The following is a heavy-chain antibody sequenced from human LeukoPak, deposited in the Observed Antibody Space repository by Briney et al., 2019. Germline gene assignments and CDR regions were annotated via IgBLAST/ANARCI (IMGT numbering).Heavy chain of an antibody. CDR3: AGDYYGSGNYYKH. D-gene: IGHD3-10*01. CDR2: IHYSGST. V-gene: IGHV4-59*08. CDR1: GGSISRDY. J-gene: IGHJ4*02. Sequence: SETLSLTCTVSGGSISRDYWSWIRQSPGKGLEWIGFIHYSGSTNYNPSLKSRVTISIDTSENQFSLHLSSVTAADTAVYYCAGDYYGSGNYYKHWGQGTLVTVSS.